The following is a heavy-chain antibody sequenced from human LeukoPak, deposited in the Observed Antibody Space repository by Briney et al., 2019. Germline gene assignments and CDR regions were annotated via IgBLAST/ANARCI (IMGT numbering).Heavy chain of an antibody. Sequence: AASVKVSCKASGYTFTSYYMHWVRQAPGQGLEWMGIINPSGGSTSYAQKFQGRVTITADKSTSTAYMELSSLRSEDTAVYYCARFRYCGGDCHYYFDYWGQGTLVTVSS. CDR2: INPSGGST. V-gene: IGHV1-46*01. D-gene: IGHD2-21*02. CDR1: GYTFTSYY. CDR3: ARFRYCGGDCHYYFDY. J-gene: IGHJ4*02.